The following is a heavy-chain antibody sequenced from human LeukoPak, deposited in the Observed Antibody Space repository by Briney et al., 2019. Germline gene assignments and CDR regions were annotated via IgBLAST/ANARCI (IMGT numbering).Heavy chain of an antibody. D-gene: IGHD3-3*01. Sequence: GGSLRLSCAASGFTFSSYSMNWVRQAPGKGLGWVSYISSSSSTIYYADSVKGRFTISRDNAKNSLYLQMNSLRAEDTAVYYCARASPVSYDFWSGPPRYYYYMDVWGKGTTVTVSS. CDR1: GFTFSSYS. V-gene: IGHV3-48*01. CDR3: ARASPVSYDFWSGPPRYYYYMDV. J-gene: IGHJ6*03. CDR2: ISSSSSTI.